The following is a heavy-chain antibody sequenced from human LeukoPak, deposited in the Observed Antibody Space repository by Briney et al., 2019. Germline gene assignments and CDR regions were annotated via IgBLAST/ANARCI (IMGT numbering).Heavy chain of an antibody. D-gene: IGHD5-18*01. CDR1: GYSFPNYW. V-gene: IGHV5-51*01. CDR2: IYPGDSDT. J-gene: IGHJ6*03. CDR3: ARRSQLWDIGYYYLDV. Sequence: GESLKISCKGSGYSFPNYWIGWVRQMPGKGLEWMGIIYPGDSDTTYKPSFQGQVTISADKSISTAYLQWISRKASDTAMYYCARRSQLWDIGYYYLDVWGKGTTVTVSS.